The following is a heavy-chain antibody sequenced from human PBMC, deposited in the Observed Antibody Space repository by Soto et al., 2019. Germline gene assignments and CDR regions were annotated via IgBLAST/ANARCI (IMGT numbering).Heavy chain of an antibody. CDR2: ISSSSSAI. Sequence: EVQLVESGGGLVPPGGSLRLSCSASGFSISGYALNWVRQAPGKGPEWVSYISSSSSAIDYAGSVKGRFSISRDNGKNSLYLQMNSLRAEDTAVYYCARDLGRGSNFYYYMDVWGKGTTVTVSS. CDR1: GFSISGYA. V-gene: IGHV3-48*01. J-gene: IGHJ6*03. D-gene: IGHD2-15*01. CDR3: ARDLGRGSNFYYYMDV.